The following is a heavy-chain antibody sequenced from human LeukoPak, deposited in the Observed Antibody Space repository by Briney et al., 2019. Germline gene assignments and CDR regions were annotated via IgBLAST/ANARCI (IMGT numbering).Heavy chain of an antibody. J-gene: IGHJ5*02. CDR1: GFTFSDYF. Sequence: PGGSLRLSCAASGFTFSDYFMTSVRQAPGKGLEWVSYISSSGSTIYYADSVKGRFTISRDNAKNSLYLQMSSLRAEDTAVYYCARGRYCSSTSCYTPKGDWFDPWGQGTLVTVSS. D-gene: IGHD2-2*02. CDR3: ARGRYCSSTSCYTPKGDWFDP. CDR2: ISSSGSTI. V-gene: IGHV3-11*04.